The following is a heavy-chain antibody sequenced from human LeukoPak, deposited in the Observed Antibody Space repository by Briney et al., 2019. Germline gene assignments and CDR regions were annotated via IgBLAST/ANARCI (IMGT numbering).Heavy chain of an antibody. Sequence: PSETLSLTCTVPGGSISSYYWSWIRQPPGKGLDWIGYIYYSGSTNYNPSLKSRVTISVDTSKNQFSLKLSSVTAADTAVYYCARGQANYYGSGSYYLNLWGQGTLVTVSS. V-gene: IGHV4-59*01. CDR2: IYYSGST. CDR1: GGSISSYY. CDR3: ARGQANYYGSGSYYLNL. D-gene: IGHD3-10*01. J-gene: IGHJ5*02.